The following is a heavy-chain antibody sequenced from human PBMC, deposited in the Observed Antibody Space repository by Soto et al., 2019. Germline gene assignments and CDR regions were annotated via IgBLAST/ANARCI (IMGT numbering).Heavy chain of an antibody. Sequence: SETLSLTCTVSGGSISSGGYYWSWIRQHPGKGLEWIGYIYYSGSTYYNPSLKSRVTISVDTSKNQFSLKLSSVTAADTAVYYCARWGQWELLRQYYFDYWGQGTLVTVSS. CDR2: IYYSGST. D-gene: IGHD1-26*01. CDR1: GGSISSGGYY. V-gene: IGHV4-31*03. CDR3: ARWGQWELLRQYYFDY. J-gene: IGHJ4*02.